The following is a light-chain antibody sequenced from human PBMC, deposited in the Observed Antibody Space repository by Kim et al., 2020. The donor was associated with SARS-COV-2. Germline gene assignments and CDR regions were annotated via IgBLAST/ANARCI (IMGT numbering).Light chain of an antibody. J-gene: IGKJ1*01. V-gene: IGKV3-20*01. CDR3: QQYSSSPAT. CDR2: GDS. CDR1: QSVRSNV. Sequence: SPEERATHSCRASQSVRSNVLAWYQQKPGQAPRLLIYGDSSMATGIPDRFSGSGSGTDFTLTITRMEPEDFAVYYCQQYSSSPATFGQGTKVDIK.